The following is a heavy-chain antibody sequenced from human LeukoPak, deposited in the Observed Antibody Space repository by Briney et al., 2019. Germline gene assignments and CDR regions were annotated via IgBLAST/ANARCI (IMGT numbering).Heavy chain of an antibody. CDR3: AMKAVPRPRLHDAFDF. CDR2: IFYSGST. Sequence: SETLSLTCTVSGGSISTSSYYWGWVRQPPGKGLEWIGNIFYSGSTYYSPSLKSRVTISLDTSRNQFSLKLNSVTAADTAVYYCAMKAVPRPRLHDAFDFWGQGTVVSVSS. CDR1: GGSISTSSYY. J-gene: IGHJ3*01. V-gene: IGHV4-39*07. D-gene: IGHD5-24*01.